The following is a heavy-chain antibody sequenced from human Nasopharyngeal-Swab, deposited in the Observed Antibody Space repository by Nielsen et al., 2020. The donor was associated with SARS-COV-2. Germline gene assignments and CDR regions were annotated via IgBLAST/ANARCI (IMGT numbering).Heavy chain of an antibody. J-gene: IGHJ6*03. V-gene: IGHV4-34*01. CDR3: ARGYNGWYYYYYYMDV. Sequence: SETLSLTCAVYGGSFSGYYWSWIRQPPGKGLEWIGEINHSGSTNYNPSLKSRVTISVDTSKSQFSLKLSSVTAADTAVYYCARGYNGWYYYYYYMDVWGKGTTVTVSS. CDR1: GGSFSGYY. D-gene: IGHD1-1*01. CDR2: INHSGST.